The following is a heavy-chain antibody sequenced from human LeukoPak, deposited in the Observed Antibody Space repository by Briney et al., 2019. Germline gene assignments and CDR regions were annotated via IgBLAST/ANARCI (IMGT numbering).Heavy chain of an antibody. Sequence: ASVKASCKVSGYTLTELSMHWVRQAPGKGLEWMGGFDPEDGETIYAQKFQGRVTMTEDTSTDTAYMELSSLRSEDTAVYYCATGGRGSGSYYFDYWGQGTPVTVSS. CDR2: FDPEDGET. CDR3: ATGGRGSGSYYFDY. V-gene: IGHV1-24*01. J-gene: IGHJ4*02. D-gene: IGHD3-10*01. CDR1: GYTLTELS.